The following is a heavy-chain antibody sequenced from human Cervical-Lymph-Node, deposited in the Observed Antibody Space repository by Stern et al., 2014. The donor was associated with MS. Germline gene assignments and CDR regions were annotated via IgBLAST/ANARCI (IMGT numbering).Heavy chain of an antibody. CDR1: GATFSTNG. V-gene: IGHV1-69*01. CDR2: IVPIFEKS. J-gene: IGHJ5*02. CDR3: AREHHGGNFAA. Sequence: VQLVESGAEVKKPGSSVKVSCKASGATFSTNGISWVRQGPGQGLEWMGAIVPIFEKSNYAQKFRGRVSITADESTNTAYMELTSLTSEDTGVYYCAREHHGGNFAAWGQGTLVTVSS. D-gene: IGHD4-23*01.